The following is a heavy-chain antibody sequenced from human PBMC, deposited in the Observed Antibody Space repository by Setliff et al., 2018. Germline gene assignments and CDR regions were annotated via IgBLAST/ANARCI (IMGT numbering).Heavy chain of an antibody. CDR1: GFAFSDYN. CDR3: ARGGLSGTTYPFDY. Sequence: PGGSLRLSCAASGFAFSDYNVNWVRQAPGKGLEWVSYISYSGNSTYYADSLKGRFTVSRDNAKKSLFLQMDSLRAEDTAIYYCARGGLSGTTYPFDYWGQGTLVTVSS. CDR2: ISYSGNST. J-gene: IGHJ4*02. D-gene: IGHD1-7*01. V-gene: IGHV3-21*05.